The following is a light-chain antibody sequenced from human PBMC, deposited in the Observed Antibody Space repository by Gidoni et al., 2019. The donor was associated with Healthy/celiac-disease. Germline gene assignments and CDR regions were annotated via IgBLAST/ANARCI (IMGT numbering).Light chain of an antibody. CDR3: QQSYSTPPYT. CDR2: AAS. CDR1: QSISSY. J-gene: IGKJ2*01. Sequence: DIQMTQSPSSLSASVGDRVTITCRASQSISSYLNWYQQKPGKATKLLIYAASSLQSGVPSRFSGSVSGTDFTLTISSLQPEDFATYYCQQSYSTPPYTFGQGTKLEIK. V-gene: IGKV1-39*01.